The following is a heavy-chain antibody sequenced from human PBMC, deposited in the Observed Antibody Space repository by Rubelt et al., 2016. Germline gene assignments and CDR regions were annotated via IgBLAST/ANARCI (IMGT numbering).Heavy chain of an antibody. V-gene: IGHV3-21*01. CDR2: ISSSSSYI. CDR3: ARNWGRLFYFDC. D-gene: IGHD7-27*01. J-gene: IGHJ4*02. Sequence: VRQAPGKGLEWVSSISSSSSYIYYADSVKGRFTISRDNAKNSLYLQMNSLRAEDTAVYYCARNWGRLFYFDCWGQGTLVTVSS.